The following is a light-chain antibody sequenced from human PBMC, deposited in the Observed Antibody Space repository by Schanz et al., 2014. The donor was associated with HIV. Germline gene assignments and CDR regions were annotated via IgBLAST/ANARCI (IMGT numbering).Light chain of an antibody. CDR2: DVT. Sequence: QSALTQPASVSGSPGQSITISCTGTSSDVGGYNYVSWYQQHPGKAPQLMIYDVTNRPSGVSARFSGSKSGNTASLTISGLQAEDEADYYCGSYAGSYTWVFGGGTKLTVL. J-gene: IGLJ3*02. CDR1: SSDVGGYNY. CDR3: GSYAGSYTWV. V-gene: IGLV2-14*03.